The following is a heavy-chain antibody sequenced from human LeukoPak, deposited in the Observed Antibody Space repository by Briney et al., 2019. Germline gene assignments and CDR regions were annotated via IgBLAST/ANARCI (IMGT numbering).Heavy chain of an antibody. CDR3: ARVESVVGAKHAFDI. J-gene: IGHJ3*02. CDR1: GFTFSSYS. Sequence: PGGSLRLSCAASGFTFSSYSMNWVRQAPGRGLEWVSSISSSSSYIYYADSVKGRFTISRDNAKNSLYLQMNSLRAEDTAVYYCARVESVVGAKHAFDIWGQGTMVTVSS. CDR2: ISSSSSYI. V-gene: IGHV3-21*01. D-gene: IGHD1-26*01.